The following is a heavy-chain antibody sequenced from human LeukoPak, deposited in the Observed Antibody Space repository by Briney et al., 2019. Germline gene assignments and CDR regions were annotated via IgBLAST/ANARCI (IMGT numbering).Heavy chain of an antibody. D-gene: IGHD5-18*01. V-gene: IGHV3-64*01. CDR3: ARERGYSYGYSLDS. J-gene: IGHJ4*02. CDR2: ITGNGDRT. Sequence: GGSLRLSCAASGFTFSSYAMHWVRQAPGKGLEFVSGITGNGDRTFYANSVKGRFAVSRDSSKNTLYLQMDSLRAEDMAVYYCARERGYSYGYSLDSWGQGTLVTVSS. CDR1: GFTFSSYA.